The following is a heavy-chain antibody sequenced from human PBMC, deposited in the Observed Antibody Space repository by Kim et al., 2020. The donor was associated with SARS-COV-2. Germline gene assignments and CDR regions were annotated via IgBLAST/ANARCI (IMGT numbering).Heavy chain of an antibody. CDR1: GFTFSSYA. V-gene: IGHV3-23*01. CDR3: AKSCGGDCYLLSPFYWYFDL. J-gene: IGHJ2*01. D-gene: IGHD2-21*02. CDR2: ISGSGGST. Sequence: GGSLRLFCAASGFTFSSYAMSWVRQAPGKGLEWVSAISGSGGSTYYADSVKGRFTISRDNSKNTLYLQMNSLRAEDTAVYYCAKSCGGDCYLLSPFYWYFDLWGRGTLVTVSS.